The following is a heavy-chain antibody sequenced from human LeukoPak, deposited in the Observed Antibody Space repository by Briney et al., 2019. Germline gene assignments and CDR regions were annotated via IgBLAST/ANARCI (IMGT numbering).Heavy chain of an antibody. V-gene: IGHV3-21*01. CDR3: ARDPSGYYFDY. Sequence: GGSLRLSCAASGFTFSSYSMNWVRQAPGKGLEWVSSISSSSRYIYYADSVKGRFTISRDDAKDSLYLQMNSLRAEDTAVYYCARDPSGYYFDYWGQGTLVTVSS. D-gene: IGHD6-25*01. CDR1: GFTFSSYS. CDR2: ISSSSRYI. J-gene: IGHJ4*02.